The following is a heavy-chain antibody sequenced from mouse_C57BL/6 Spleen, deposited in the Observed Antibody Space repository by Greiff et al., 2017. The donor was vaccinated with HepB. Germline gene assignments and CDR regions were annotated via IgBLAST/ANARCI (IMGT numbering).Heavy chain of an antibody. J-gene: IGHJ2*01. Sequence: VQLQESGAELVRPGTSVKVSCKASGYAFTNYLIEWVKQRPGQGLEWIGVINPGSGGTNYNEKFKGKATLTADKSSSTAYMQLSSLTSEDSAVYFCARWAYYYGSSYDYWGQGTTLTVSS. CDR3: ARWAYYYGSSYDY. CDR1: GYAFTNYL. D-gene: IGHD1-1*01. CDR2: INPGSGGT. V-gene: IGHV1-54*01.